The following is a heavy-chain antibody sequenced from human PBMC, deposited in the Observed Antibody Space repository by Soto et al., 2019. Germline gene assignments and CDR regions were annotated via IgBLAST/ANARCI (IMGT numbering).Heavy chain of an antibody. CDR3: ARDHSNYYYYYYMDV. D-gene: IGHD4-4*01. CDR2: ISSSGSTI. Sequence: SLRLSCAASGFTFSDYYMSWIRQAPGKGLEWVSFISSSGSTIYYADSVKGRFTISRDNSKNTLYLQMNSLRAEDTAVYYCARDHSNYYYYYYMDVWGKGTTVTVSS. CDR1: GFTFSDYY. J-gene: IGHJ6*03. V-gene: IGHV3-11*04.